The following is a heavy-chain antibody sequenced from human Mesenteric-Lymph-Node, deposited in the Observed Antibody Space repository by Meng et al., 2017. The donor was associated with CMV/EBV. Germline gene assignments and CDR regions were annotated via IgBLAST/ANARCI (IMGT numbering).Heavy chain of an antibody. V-gene: IGHV3-21*01. CDR1: GFTFSSYS. D-gene: IGHD3-10*01. CDR2: ISSSSSYI. J-gene: IGHJ6*02. CDR3: ARDSQEGAPVLRWFGELPHYYYYGMDV. Sequence: GRSLRLSCAASGFTFSSYSMNWVRQAPGKGLEWVSSISSSSSYIYYADSVKGRFTISRENAKNSLYLQMNSLRAEDTAVYYCARDSQEGAPVLRWFGELPHYYYYGMDVWGQGTTVTVSS.